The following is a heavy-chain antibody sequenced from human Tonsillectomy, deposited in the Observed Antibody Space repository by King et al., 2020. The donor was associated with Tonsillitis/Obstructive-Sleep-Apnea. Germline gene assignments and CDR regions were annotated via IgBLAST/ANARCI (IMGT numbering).Heavy chain of an antibody. CDR1: GFTFSSYT. J-gene: IGHJ4*02. CDR3: ATNQWEQGYFDY. CDR2: MSYDGSIK. Sequence: HVQLVESGGGVVQPGRSLRLSCAASGFTFSSYTMHWVRQAPGKGLEWVTVMSYDGSIKYYADSVNGRFTISRDNSKNTLYLQMNSLRAEDTAVYYCATNQWEQGYFDYWGQGTLVTVSS. V-gene: IGHV3-30*04. D-gene: IGHD1-26*01.